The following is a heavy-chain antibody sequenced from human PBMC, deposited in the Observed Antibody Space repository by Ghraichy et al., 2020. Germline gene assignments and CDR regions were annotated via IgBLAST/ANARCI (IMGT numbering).Heavy chain of an antibody. D-gene: IGHD1-26*01. CDR2: ISAYNGNT. CDR3: ARDGVYVVGAMPTDYYYYGMDV. V-gene: IGHV1-18*01. Sequence: ASVKVSCKASGYTFTSYGISWVRQAPGQGLEWMGWISAYNGNTNYAQKLQGRVTMTTDTSTSTAYMELRSLRSDDTAVYYCARDGVYVVGAMPTDYYYYGMDVWGQGTTVTVSS. J-gene: IGHJ6*02. CDR1: GYTFTSYG.